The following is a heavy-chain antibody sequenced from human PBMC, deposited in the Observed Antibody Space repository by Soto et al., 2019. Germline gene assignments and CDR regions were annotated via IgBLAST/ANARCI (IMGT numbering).Heavy chain of an antibody. V-gene: IGHV1-69*13. CDR1: GGTFSSYA. D-gene: IGHD5-18*01. CDR2: IIPIFGTA. J-gene: IGHJ4*02. Sequence: SVKVSCKASGGTFSSYAISWVRQAPGQGLEWMGGIIPIFGTANYAQKFQGRVTITADESTSTAYMELSSLRSEDTAVYYCARSGYSYGYVYYFDYWGQGTLVTVSS. CDR3: ARSGYSYGYVYYFDY.